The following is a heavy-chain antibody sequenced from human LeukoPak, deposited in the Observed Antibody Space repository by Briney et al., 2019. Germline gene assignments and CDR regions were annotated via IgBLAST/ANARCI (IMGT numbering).Heavy chain of an antibody. J-gene: IGHJ4*02. D-gene: IGHD5-18*01. Sequence: ASVKVSCKASGYTFTDYYMHWVRQAPGQGLEWMGWINPNSGGTNYAQKFQGRVTMTRDTSISTAYMELSRLRSDDTAVYYCARVVRAWIQLYQLDYWGQGTLVTVSS. CDR2: INPNSGGT. CDR1: GYTFTDYY. V-gene: IGHV1-2*02. CDR3: ARVVRAWIQLYQLDY.